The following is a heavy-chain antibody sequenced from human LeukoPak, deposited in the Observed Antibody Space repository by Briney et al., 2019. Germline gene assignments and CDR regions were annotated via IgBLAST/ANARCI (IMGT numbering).Heavy chain of an antibody. Sequence: GGSLRLSCAASGFTFSTYGIHWVRQAPGKGLEWVAIISYDGSNKYYTDSVKGRFTISRDNSKNTMYLQMNSLRTEDTAVYYCARGWYRGNWFDPWGQGTLVTVSS. CDR1: GFTFSTYG. J-gene: IGHJ5*02. CDR2: ISYDGSNK. V-gene: IGHV3-30*03. CDR3: ARGWYRGNWFDP. D-gene: IGHD6-13*01.